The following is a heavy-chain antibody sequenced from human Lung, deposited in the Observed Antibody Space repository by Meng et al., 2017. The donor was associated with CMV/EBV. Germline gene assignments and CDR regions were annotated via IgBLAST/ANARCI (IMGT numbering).Heavy chain of an antibody. CDR1: GFTFSNYW. D-gene: IGHD3-22*01. Sequence: VELVEAGGGLVQPGGSLRLSGAASGFTFSNYWMHWVRQVPGKAPVWVSRIDSQESSMTYADSVKGRFTVSRDNGKNTLYLQMNSLRIEDTAVYYCVREGGQWFYWGQGTLVTVSS. CDR3: VREGGQWFY. J-gene: IGHJ4*02. V-gene: IGHV3-74*03. CDR2: IDSQESSM.